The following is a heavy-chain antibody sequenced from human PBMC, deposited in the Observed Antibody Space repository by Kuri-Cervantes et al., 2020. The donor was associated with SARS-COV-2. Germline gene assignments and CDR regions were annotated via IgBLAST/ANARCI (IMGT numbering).Heavy chain of an antibody. CDR1: RFTFNNYD. CDR2: ISTSGGDT. CDR3: AKRDAYSQGSYFDY. V-gene: IGHV3-23*01. J-gene: IGHJ4*01. Sequence: GESLKISCAASRFTFNNYDLIWVRQAPGKGLEWVSSISTSGGDTNYADSLKGRFTISRDNSKNTLYLQMNSLRVEDTAVYYCAKRDAYSQGSYFDYWGHGTLVTVSS. D-gene: IGHD5-24*01.